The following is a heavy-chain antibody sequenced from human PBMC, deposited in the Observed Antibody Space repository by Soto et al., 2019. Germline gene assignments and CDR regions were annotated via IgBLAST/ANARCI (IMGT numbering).Heavy chain of an antibody. CDR1: GGSISSYY. Sequence: QVQLQESGPGLVKPSETLSLTCTVSGGSISSYYWSWIRQPAGKVLEWIGRIYTSGSTNYNPSLKSRVTMSVDTSKNQFSLKLSSVTAADTAVYYCARDFPAKYYYGSGRYYNLRTYWFDPWGQGTLVTVSS. V-gene: IGHV4-4*07. D-gene: IGHD3-10*01. CDR3: ARDFPAKYYYGSGRYYNLRTYWFDP. J-gene: IGHJ5*02. CDR2: IYTSGST.